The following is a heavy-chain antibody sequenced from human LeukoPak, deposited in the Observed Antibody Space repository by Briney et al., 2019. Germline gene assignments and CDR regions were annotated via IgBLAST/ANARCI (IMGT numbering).Heavy chain of an antibody. V-gene: IGHV3-21*04. CDR1: GFTFNTYT. D-gene: IGHD6-13*01. J-gene: IGHJ4*02. CDR3: ARRYSSSWADY. CDR2: ITASSTAI. Sequence: GGSLRLSCAASGFTFNTYTMNWVRQAPGKGLEWVSSITASSTAIYSADSVKGRFTISRDNAKNFLYLQMNSLRSDDTAVYYCARRYSSSWADYWGQGTLVTVSS.